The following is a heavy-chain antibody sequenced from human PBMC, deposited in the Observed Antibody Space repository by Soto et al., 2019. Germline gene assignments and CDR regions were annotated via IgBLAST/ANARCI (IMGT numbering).Heavy chain of an antibody. CDR2: IYYSGST. Sequence: SETLSLTCAVSSGSIGTTNWWSWVRQPPGKGLEWIGSIYYSGSTYYNPSLKSRVTISVDTSKNQFSLKLSSVTAADTAVYYCARLTASYSSSSLLGGEYYYMDVWGKGTTVTVSS. V-gene: IGHV4-39*01. CDR1: SGSIGTTNW. D-gene: IGHD6-6*01. J-gene: IGHJ6*03. CDR3: ARLTASYSSSSLLGGEYYYMDV.